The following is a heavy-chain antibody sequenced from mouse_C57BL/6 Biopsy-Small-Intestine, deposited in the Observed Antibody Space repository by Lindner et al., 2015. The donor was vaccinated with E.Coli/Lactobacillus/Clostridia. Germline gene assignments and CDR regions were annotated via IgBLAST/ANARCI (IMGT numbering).Heavy chain of an antibody. CDR2: IIPMFYTA. Sequence: SVKVSCKASGGTFSSDSINWVRQAPGQGPEWMGGIIPMFYTANYAQKFEGRVTIIADKSTSTAYMELNSLTSEDTAVYYCARFAHDTSFFYYGMDVWGQGTAVTVSS. CDR1: GGTFSSDS. V-gene: IGHV1-69*02. J-gene: IGHJ1*01. D-gene: IGHD1-1*01. CDR3: ARFAHDTSFFYYGMDV.